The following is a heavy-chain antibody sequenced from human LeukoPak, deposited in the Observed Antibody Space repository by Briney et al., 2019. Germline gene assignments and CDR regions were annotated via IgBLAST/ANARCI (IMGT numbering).Heavy chain of an antibody. CDR2: INHSGST. Sequence: SETLSLTCAVYGGSFSGYYWSWVRQPPGKGLEWIGEINHSGSTNYKPSLKSRVTISVDTSKNQFSLKLSSVTAADTAVYYCASGSANWFDPWGQGTLVTVSS. CDR3: ASGSANWFDP. V-gene: IGHV4-34*01. CDR1: GGSFSGYY. J-gene: IGHJ5*02.